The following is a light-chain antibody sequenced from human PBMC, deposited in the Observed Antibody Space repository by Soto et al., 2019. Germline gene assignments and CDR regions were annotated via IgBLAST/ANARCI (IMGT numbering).Light chain of an antibody. CDR3: QKYNSAPLT. CDR1: XXIGVY. V-gene: IGKV1-27*01. Sequence: DIQMTQSPSSLSASLGDRVTITCRXXXXIGVYLAWFQQKPGKVPKLLIYAASTLQSGVPSRFSGSGSGTDFTLTISSLQPEDFATYYCQKYNSAPLTFGGGTKVEIK. CDR2: AAS. J-gene: IGKJ4*01.